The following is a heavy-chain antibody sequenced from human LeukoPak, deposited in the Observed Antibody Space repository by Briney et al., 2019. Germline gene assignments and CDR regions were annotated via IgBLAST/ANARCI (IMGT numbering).Heavy chain of an antibody. CDR3: ARAFGRGWLNY. V-gene: IGHV4-39*07. J-gene: IGHJ4*02. CDR2: INHSGST. D-gene: IGHD5-24*01. CDR1: GGSISSGGYY. Sequence: SETLSLTCTVSGGSISSGGYYWSWIRQPPGKGLEWIGEINHSGSTNYNPSLKSRVTISVDTSKNQFSLKLSSVTAADTAVYYCARAFGRGWLNYWGQGTLVTVSS.